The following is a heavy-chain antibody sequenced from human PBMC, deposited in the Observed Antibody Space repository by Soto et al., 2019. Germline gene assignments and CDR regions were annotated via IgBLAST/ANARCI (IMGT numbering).Heavy chain of an antibody. J-gene: IGHJ6*02. CDR3: ARMSPGVYYYYGMDV. CDR2: IYPGDSDT. V-gene: IGHV5-51*01. CDR1: GYSFTSYW. Sequence: GESLKLSCKGSGYSFTSYWIGWVRQMPGKGLEWVGIIYPGDSDTRYSPSFQGQVTISADKSISTAYLQWSSLKASDTAMYYCARMSPGVYYYYGMDVWGQGTTVTVSS. D-gene: IGHD3-10*01.